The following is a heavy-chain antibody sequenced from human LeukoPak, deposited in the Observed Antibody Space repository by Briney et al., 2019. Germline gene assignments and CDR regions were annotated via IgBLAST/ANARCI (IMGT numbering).Heavy chain of an antibody. Sequence: GGSPRLSCAASGFTFSSYAMSWVRQAPGKGLEWVSAISDSGGSTYYADSVKGRFTISRDNSKNALYLQMNSLRAEDTAVYYCAKFTAAAPWGWFDPWGQGTLVTVSS. J-gene: IGHJ5*02. CDR2: ISDSGGST. CDR3: AKFTAAAPWGWFDP. CDR1: GFTFSSYA. D-gene: IGHD6-13*01. V-gene: IGHV3-23*01.